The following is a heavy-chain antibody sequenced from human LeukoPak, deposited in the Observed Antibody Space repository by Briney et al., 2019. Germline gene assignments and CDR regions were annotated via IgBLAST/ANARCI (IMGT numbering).Heavy chain of an antibody. CDR1: GYTFTRYF. Sequence: GASVEVSCKASGYTFTRYFMHWVRQAPGKGLEWMGGINPSGGSTSYAQKFQGRVTMTGDTSTSTVYMELSSLRSEDTAVYYCATFGETLDYWGQGTLVTVSS. CDR3: ATFGETLDY. V-gene: IGHV1-46*01. CDR2: INPSGGST. D-gene: IGHD3-10*01. J-gene: IGHJ4*02.